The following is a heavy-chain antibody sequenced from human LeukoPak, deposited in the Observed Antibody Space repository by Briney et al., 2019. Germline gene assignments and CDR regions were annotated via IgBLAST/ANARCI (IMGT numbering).Heavy chain of an antibody. V-gene: IGHV1-18*04. CDR3: ARSFGFQVCNWFDP. CDR1: TXHG. J-gene: IGHJ5*02. CDR2: ISAYNGNT. Sequence: TXHGISWVRQAPGQGLXWMGWISAYNGNTDYAQKLQGRVTMTTDTSTSTAYMELRSLRSDDTAVYYCARSFGFQVCNWFDPWGQGTLVTVSS. D-gene: IGHD3-10*01.